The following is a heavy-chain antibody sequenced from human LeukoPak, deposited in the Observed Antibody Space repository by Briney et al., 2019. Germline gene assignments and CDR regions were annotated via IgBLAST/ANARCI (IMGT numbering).Heavy chain of an antibody. CDR3: AREDRYCSSTSCYQDY. Sequence: GMSLRLSCAASGFTFSDYYMSWIRQAPGKGLEWVSSISSSSSYIYYADSVKGRFTISRDNAKNSLYLQMNSLRAEDTAVYYCAREDRYCSSTSCYQDYWGQGTLVTVSS. V-gene: IGHV3-11*06. CDR2: ISSSSSYI. J-gene: IGHJ4*02. CDR1: GFTFSDYY. D-gene: IGHD2-2*01.